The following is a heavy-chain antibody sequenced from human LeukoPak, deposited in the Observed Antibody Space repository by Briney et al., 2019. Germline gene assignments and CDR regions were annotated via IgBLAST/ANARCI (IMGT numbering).Heavy chain of an antibody. Sequence: GGSLRLSCAASGFTFSSYAMSWGRQAPGEGLGWVSAISGSGGSTYSADSVKGRFTISRDNSKNTLYLQMNSLRAEDTAVYYCAKAPVTKGGVDYWGQGTLVTVSS. J-gene: IGHJ4*02. D-gene: IGHD4-11*01. CDR1: GFTFSSYA. V-gene: IGHV3-23*01. CDR3: AKAPVTKGGVDY. CDR2: ISGSGGST.